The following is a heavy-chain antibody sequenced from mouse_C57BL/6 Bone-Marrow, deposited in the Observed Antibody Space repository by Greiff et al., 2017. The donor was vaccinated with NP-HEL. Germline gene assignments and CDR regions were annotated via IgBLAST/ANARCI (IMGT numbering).Heavy chain of an antibody. CDR2: FYPGSGSI. D-gene: IGHD2-3*01. CDR3: ARHEEGAGYYLAWFAY. Sequence: QVHVKQSGAELVKPGASVKLSCKASGYTFTEYTIHWVKQRSGQGLEWIGWFYPGSGSIKYNEKFKDKATLTADKSSSTVYMELSRLTSEDSAVYFCARHEEGAGYYLAWFAYWGQGTLVTVSA. V-gene: IGHV1-62-2*01. J-gene: IGHJ3*01. CDR1: GYTFTEYT.